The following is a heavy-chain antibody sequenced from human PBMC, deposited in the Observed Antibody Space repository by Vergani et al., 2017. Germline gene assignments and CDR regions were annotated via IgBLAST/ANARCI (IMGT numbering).Heavy chain of an antibody. CDR2: ISWNSGSI. CDR3: AKGVRGVMGNDAFDI. V-gene: IGHV3-9*01. J-gene: IGHJ3*02. Sequence: EVQLVESGGGLVQPGRSLRLSCAASGFTFDDYAMHWVRQAPGKGLEWVSGISWNSGSIGYADSVKGRFTIPRDNAKNSLYLQMNSLRAEDPALYYCAKGVRGVMGNDAFDIWGQGTMVTVSS. D-gene: IGHD3-10*01. CDR1: GFTFDDYA.